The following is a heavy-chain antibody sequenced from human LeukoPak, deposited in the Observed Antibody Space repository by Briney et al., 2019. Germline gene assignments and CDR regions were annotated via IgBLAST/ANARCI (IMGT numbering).Heavy chain of an antibody. D-gene: IGHD6-19*01. J-gene: IGHJ4*02. CDR2: ISPNSGGT. V-gene: IGHV1-2*02. CDR1: GYTFTGYF. CDR3: ARDISSGWPQGSFDY. Sequence: GASVKVSFKASGYTFTGYFMHWLRQAPGQGLEWVGWISPNSGGTNYARNFQGRVTMTRDTSINTAYMELSRLRSDDSAVYYCARDISSGWPQGSFDYWGRGSLVTVSS.